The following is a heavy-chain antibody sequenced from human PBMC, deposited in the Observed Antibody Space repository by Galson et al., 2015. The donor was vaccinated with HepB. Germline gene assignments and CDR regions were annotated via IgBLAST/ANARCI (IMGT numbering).Heavy chain of an antibody. CDR2: ISYDGSNK. D-gene: IGHD3-22*01. Sequence: SLRLSCAASGFTFSGYGMHWVRQAPGKGLEWVAVISYDGSNKYYADSVKGRFTISRDNSKNTLYLQMNSLRAEDTAVYYCAKWLGNYFDYWGQGTLVTVSS. J-gene: IGHJ4*02. CDR3: AKWLGNYFDY. CDR1: GFTFSGYG. V-gene: IGHV3-30*18.